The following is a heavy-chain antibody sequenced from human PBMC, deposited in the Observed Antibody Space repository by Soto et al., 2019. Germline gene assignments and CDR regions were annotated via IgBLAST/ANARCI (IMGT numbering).Heavy chain of an antibody. V-gene: IGHV3-23*01. Sequence: GGSLRLSCAASGFIFTDYAMTWVRQAPGKGLEWVSVISGSGVSIYYTDSVRGRFTISRDNSKNTLYLQMHSLRPEDTAVYFCVKRPDSSERSGYPAWGQGIQVTGSS. CDR2: ISGSGVSI. J-gene: IGHJ5*02. D-gene: IGHD3-3*01. CDR1: GFIFTDYA. CDR3: VKRPDSSERSGYPA.